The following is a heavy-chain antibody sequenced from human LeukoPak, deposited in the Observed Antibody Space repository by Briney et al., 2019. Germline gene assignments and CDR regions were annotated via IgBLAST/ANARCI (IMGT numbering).Heavy chain of an antibody. CDR2: ISGSGDNT. Sequence: GGSLRLSCLASGLTSSNYAMNWVRQAPGKGLEWVSAISGSGDNTYYADSVRGRFTISRDNSKNTLFLQLKSLRAEDTAIYYCAKLEGSGWSGYMDVWGKGTSVTVSS. D-gene: IGHD6-19*01. CDR3: AKLEGSGWSGYMDV. J-gene: IGHJ6*03. CDR1: GLTSSNYA. V-gene: IGHV3-23*01.